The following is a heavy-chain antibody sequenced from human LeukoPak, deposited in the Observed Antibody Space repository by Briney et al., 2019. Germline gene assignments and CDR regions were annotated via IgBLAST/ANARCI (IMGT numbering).Heavy chain of an antibody. V-gene: IGHV1-24*01. D-gene: IGHD2-2*01. CDR2: FDPEDGEA. CDR3: ATDLVYCSSTNCANFDY. CDR1: GYTLTELS. Sequence: ASVKVSCKVSGYTLTELSMHWVRQAPGKGLEWMGGFDPEDGEAVYAQKFQGRVTMTEDTSTDTAYMELSSLRSEDTAVYYCATDLVYCSSTNCANFDYWGQGTLVTVSS. J-gene: IGHJ4*02.